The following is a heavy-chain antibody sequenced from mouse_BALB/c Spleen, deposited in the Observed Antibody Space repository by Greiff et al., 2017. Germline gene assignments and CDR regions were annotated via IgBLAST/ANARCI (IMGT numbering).Heavy chain of an antibody. CDR1: GFTFSSYA. D-gene: IGHD1-2*01. V-gene: IGHV5-9-4*01. Sequence: VMLVESGGGLVKPGGSLKLSCAASGFTFSSYAMSWVRQSPEKRLEWVAEISSGGSYTYYPDTVTGRFTISRDNAKNTLYLEMSSLRSEDTAMYYCARVITTATDYYAMDYWGQGTSVTVSS. CDR3: ARVITTATDYYAMDY. J-gene: IGHJ4*01. CDR2: ISSGGSYT.